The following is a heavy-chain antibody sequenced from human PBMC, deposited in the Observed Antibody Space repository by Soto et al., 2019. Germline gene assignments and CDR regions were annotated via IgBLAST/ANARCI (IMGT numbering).Heavy chain of an antibody. V-gene: IGHV4-4*02. D-gene: IGHD2-15*01. J-gene: IGHJ4*02. CDR3: ARGRAGCSGGSCYFDY. CDR1: GGSISSSNW. CDR2: IYHSGST. Sequence: PSETLSLTCAVSGGSISSSNWWSWVRQPPGKGLEWIGEIYHSGSTNYNPSLKSRVTISVDKSKNQFSLKLSSVTAADTAVYYCARGRAGCSGGSCYFDYWGQGTLVTVS.